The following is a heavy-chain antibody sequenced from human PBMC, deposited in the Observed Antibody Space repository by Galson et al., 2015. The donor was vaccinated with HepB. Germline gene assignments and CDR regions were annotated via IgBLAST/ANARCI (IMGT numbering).Heavy chain of an antibody. D-gene: IGHD3-3*01. V-gene: IGHV3-30-3*01. CDR1: GFTFSSYA. J-gene: IGHJ4*02. CDR2: ISYDGSNK. Sequence: SLRLSCAASGFTFSSYAMHWVRQAPGKGLEWVAVISYDGSNKYYADSVKGRFTISRDNSKNTLYLQMNSLRAEDTAVYYCARDAYDFWSGYYQYYLDYWGQGTLVTVSS. CDR3: ARDAYDFWSGYYQYYLDY.